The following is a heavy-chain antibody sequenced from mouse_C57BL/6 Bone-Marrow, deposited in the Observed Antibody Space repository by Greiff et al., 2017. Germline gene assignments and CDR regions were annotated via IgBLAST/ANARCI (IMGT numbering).Heavy chain of an antibody. CDR1: GYAFTNYL. J-gene: IGHJ4*01. Sequence: VQLQQSGAELVRPGTSVKVSCKASGYAFTNYLIEWVKQRPGQGLEWIGVINPGSGGTNYNEKFKGKATLTADKSSSTAYMQLSSLTSEDSAVYFCARSTYYSKSYYYAMDYWGQGTSVTVSS. CDR3: ARSTYYSKSYYYAMDY. D-gene: IGHD2-5*01. V-gene: IGHV1-54*01. CDR2: INPGSGGT.